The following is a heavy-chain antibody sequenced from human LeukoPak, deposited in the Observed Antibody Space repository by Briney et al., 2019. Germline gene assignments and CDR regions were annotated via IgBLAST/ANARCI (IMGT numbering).Heavy chain of an antibody. D-gene: IGHD3-10*01. CDR3: AREIPGFHYFDL. CDR1: GFTFSSYA. Sequence: GGSLRLSCAASGFTFSSYAMHWVRQAPGKGLEWVAVISYDGSNKYYADSVKGRFTITRDNSKNTVYLQMNSLRAEDTAVYYCAREIPGFHYFDLWGRGTLVSVSS. V-gene: IGHV3-30*14. CDR2: ISYDGSNK. J-gene: IGHJ2*01.